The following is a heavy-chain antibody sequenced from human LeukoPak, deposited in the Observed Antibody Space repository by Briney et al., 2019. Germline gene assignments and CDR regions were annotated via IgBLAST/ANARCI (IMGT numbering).Heavy chain of an antibody. V-gene: IGHV5-51*01. J-gene: IGHJ3*02. CDR2: IYPGDSDT. D-gene: IGHD6-13*01. CDR3: ARRGGGSSWYRAFDI. Sequence: GESLKISCKGSGYSFTSYWIGWVRQMPGKGLEWMGIIYPGDSDTRYSPSFQGQVTISADKSISTAYLQWSSLKASDTAMYYGARRGGGSSWYRAFDIWGQGTMVTVSS. CDR1: GYSFTSYW.